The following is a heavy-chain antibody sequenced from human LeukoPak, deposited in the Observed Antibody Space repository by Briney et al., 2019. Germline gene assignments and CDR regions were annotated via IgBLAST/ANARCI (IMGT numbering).Heavy chain of an antibody. J-gene: IGHJ3*02. CDR2: ISGSGGST. V-gene: IGHV3-23*01. CDR3: AKGELLVISLDAFDI. CDR1: GFTFSSYA. D-gene: IGHD2-21*01. Sequence: GGSLRLSCAASGFTFSSYAMSWVRQAPGKGLEWVSAISGSGGSTYYADSVKGRFTISRDNSKNTLYLQVNSLRAEDTAVYYCAKGELLVISLDAFDIWGQGTMVTVSS.